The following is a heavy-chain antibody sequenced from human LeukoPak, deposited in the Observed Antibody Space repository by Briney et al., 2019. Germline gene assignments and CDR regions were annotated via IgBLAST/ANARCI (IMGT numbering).Heavy chain of an antibody. J-gene: IGHJ3*02. V-gene: IGHV3-30-3*01. CDR2: ISYDGSNK. D-gene: IGHD2-15*01. CDR1: GFTFSSYA. CDR3: ARGEDIVVVVAAHGAFDI. Sequence: GGSLRLSCAAPGFTFSSYAMHWVRQAPGKGLEWVAVISYDGSNKYYADSVKGRFTISRDNSKNTLYLQMNSLRAEDTAVYYCARGEDIVVVVAAHGAFDIWGQGTMVTVSS.